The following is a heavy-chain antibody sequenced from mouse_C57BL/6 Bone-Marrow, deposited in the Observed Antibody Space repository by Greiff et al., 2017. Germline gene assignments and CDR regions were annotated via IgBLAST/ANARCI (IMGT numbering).Heavy chain of an antibody. CDR3: ARLGVVDY. CDR1: GFTFSSYG. Sequence: EVQLVESGGDLVKPGGSLKLSCAASGFTFSSYGMSWVRQTPDKRLEWVATISSGGSYTYYPDSVKGRFTISRDNAKNTLYLQMSSLKSEDTAMYYCARLGVVDYWGQGTTLTVSS. CDR2: ISSGGSYT. V-gene: IGHV5-6*01. D-gene: IGHD1-1*02. J-gene: IGHJ2*01.